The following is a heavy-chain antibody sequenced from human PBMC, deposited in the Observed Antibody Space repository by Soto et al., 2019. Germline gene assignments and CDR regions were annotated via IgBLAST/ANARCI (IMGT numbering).Heavy chain of an antibody. CDR3: AKASHNNKVRCVLGLIEDQAFYV. V-gene: IGHV3-30*18. CDR1: GLTFSAYG. CDR2: ISYDGTEK. J-gene: IGHJ3*01. D-gene: IGHD3-16*01. Sequence: QAQLVESGGGVVQPGRSLRLSCEASGLTFSAYGMHWVRQAPGKGLEWVATISYDGTEKYFTDSVKGRFTISRDNPKSTLYLYMDSLRGEQTPMYYCAKASHNNKVRCVLGLIEDQAFYVCGQGTMVTVS.